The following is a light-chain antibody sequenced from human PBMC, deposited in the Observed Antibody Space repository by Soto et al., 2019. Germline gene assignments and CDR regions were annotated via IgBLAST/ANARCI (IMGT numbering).Light chain of an antibody. CDR2: EGS. CDR3: YSYAGSSTFV. V-gene: IGLV2-23*03. CDR1: SSDVGSYNL. J-gene: IGLJ1*01. Sequence: QSALTQPAAVSGSPGQSITISCTGTSSDVGSYNLVSWYQQHPDKAPKLMIYEGSKRPSGVSNRFSGSKSGNTASLTISGLQAEDEADYYCYSYAGSSTFVFGTGTKLTVL.